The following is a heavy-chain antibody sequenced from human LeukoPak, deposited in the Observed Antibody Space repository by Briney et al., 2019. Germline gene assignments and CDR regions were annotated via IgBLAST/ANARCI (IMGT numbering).Heavy chain of an antibody. Sequence: ASVKVSCKASGYTFTGYYLHWVRQAPGQGLEWMGGIIPIFGTANYAQKFQGRVTITADESTSTAYMELSSLRSEDTAVYYCARDLEGNYYENYDAFDIWGQGTMVTVSS. CDR2: IIPIFGTA. CDR1: GYTFTGYY. D-gene: IGHD1-26*01. V-gene: IGHV1-69*13. CDR3: ARDLEGNYYENYDAFDI. J-gene: IGHJ3*02.